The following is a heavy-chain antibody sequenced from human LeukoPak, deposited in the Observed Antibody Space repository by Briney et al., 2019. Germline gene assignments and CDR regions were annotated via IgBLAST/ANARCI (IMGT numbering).Heavy chain of an antibody. J-gene: IGHJ4*02. V-gene: IGHV4-39*07. D-gene: IGHD3-10*01. CDR3: ARGPPGKTTMVRGVIYFEY. CDR1: GGSISSSSYY. CDR2: MYYSGNT. Sequence: KSSETLSLTCTVSGGSISSSSYYWGWIRQPPGRGLEWIGSMYYSGNTYYNPSLKSRVTISVDTSKNQFSLKLSSVTAADTAVYYCARGPPGKTTMVRGVIYFEYWGQGILVTVSS.